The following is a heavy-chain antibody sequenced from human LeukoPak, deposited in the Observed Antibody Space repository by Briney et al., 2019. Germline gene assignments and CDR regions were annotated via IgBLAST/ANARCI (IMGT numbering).Heavy chain of an antibody. CDR2: ITSSGDST. V-gene: IGHV3-64D*09. CDR3: VNFPY. Sequence: GGSLRLSCSASGFIFSNFAMHWVRQAPGKGLEYVSTITSSGDSTYYADSVKGRFTISRDNSQNTLNLQMSRLRVEDTAVYFCVNFPYWGQGTLVTVSS. J-gene: IGHJ4*02. CDR1: GFIFSNFA.